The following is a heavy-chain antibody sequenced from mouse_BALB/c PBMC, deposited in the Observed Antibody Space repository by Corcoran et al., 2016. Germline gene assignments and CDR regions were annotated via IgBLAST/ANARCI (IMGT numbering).Heavy chain of an antibody. CDR2: INPYNDGT. CDR3: ARGEATVYAMDY. V-gene: IGHV1S136*01. D-gene: IGHD2-13*01. CDR1: GYSFTGYT. Sequence: EVQLQQSGPELVKPGASMKISCKASGYSFTGYTMNWVKQKPGQGLEWIGYINPYNDGTKYNEKFKGKATLTSDKSSSTAYMELSSLTSEDSAVYYCARGEATVYAMDYWGQGTSVTVSS. J-gene: IGHJ4*01.